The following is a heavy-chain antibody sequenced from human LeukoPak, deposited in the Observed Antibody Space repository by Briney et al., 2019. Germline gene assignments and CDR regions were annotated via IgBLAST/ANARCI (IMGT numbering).Heavy chain of an antibody. CDR1: GGSISSGSYY. V-gene: IGHV4-61*02. CDR3: AREAWNPSVRGVIIPPHFDY. J-gene: IGHJ4*02. D-gene: IGHD3-10*01. Sequence: SETLSLTCTVSGGSISSGSYYWSWIRQPAGKGLEWIGRIYTSGSTNYNPSLKSRVTISVDTSKNQFSLKLSSVTAADTAVYYCAREAWNPSVRGVIIPPHFDYWGQGTLVTVSS. CDR2: IYTSGST.